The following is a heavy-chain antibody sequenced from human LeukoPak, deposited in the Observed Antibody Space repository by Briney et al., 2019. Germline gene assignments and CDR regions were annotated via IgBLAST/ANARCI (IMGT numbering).Heavy chain of an antibody. CDR3: ARGGGGGATFDY. D-gene: IGHD1-26*01. CDR2: IRYDGSNK. CDR1: GFTFSSYW. J-gene: IGHJ4*02. V-gene: IGHV3-30*02. Sequence: GSLRLSCAASGFTFSSYWMHWVRQAPGKGLEWVAFIRYDGSNKYYADSVKGRFTISRDNAKNSLYLQMNSLRAEDTAVYCCARGGGGGATFDYWGQGTLVTVSS.